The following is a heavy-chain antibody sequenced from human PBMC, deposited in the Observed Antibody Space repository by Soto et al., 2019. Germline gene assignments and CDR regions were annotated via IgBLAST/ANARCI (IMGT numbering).Heavy chain of an antibody. V-gene: IGHV3-30*18. Sequence: HTGGSLRLSCAASGFTFSTYGMHWVRQAPGKGLEWVAAMSYDGTKEYYVDSVKGRFTISRDNSRNTLFLQLNSLRAEDTAVYYCAKEYGSTWIDHWGQGTLVTVSS. J-gene: IGHJ4*02. D-gene: IGHD6-13*01. CDR1: GFTFSTYG. CDR2: MSYDGTKE. CDR3: AKEYGSTWIDH.